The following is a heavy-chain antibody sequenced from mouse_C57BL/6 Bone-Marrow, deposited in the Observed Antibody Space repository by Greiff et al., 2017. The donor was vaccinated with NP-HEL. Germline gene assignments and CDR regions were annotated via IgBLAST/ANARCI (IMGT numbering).Heavy chain of an antibody. Sequence: QVQLKQSGAELVRPGTSVKVSCKASGYAFTNYLIEWVKQRPGQGLEWIGVINPGSGGTNYNEKFKGKATLTADKSPSTAYMQLSSLTSEDSAVYFCASGNYLAWFAYWGQGTLVTVSA. CDR3: ASGNYLAWFAY. CDR2: INPGSGGT. V-gene: IGHV1-54*01. CDR1: GYAFTNYL. D-gene: IGHD2-1*01. J-gene: IGHJ3*01.